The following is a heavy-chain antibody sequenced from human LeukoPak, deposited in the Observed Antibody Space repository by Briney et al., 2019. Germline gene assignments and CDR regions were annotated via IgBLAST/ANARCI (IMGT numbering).Heavy chain of an antibody. CDR1: GGSISSYY. J-gene: IGHJ4*02. V-gene: IGHV4-4*07. D-gene: IGHD4-17*01. CDR2: IYTSGST. CDR3: ARDLPVRYFDY. Sequence: SETLSLTCTVSGGSISSYYWSWIRQPAGKGLEWIGRIYTSGSTNYYPSLKRRVTMSVDTSKNQFSLKLSSVPAADTAVYYCARDLPVRYFDYWGQGTLVTVSS.